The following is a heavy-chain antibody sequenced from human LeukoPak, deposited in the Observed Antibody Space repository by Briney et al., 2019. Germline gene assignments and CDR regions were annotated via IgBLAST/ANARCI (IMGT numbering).Heavy chain of an antibody. V-gene: IGHV3-21*01. J-gene: IGHJ4*02. Sequence: PGGSLRLSCAASGFTFSNYAMNWVRQAPGKGLEWVSSISGSSTYIYYADSVEGRFTISRDNAKNSLYLQINSLRAEDTAIYYCARRGYYDSSGYDYWGQGTLVTVSS. CDR2: ISGSSTYI. CDR1: GFTFSNYA. CDR3: ARRGYYDSSGYDY. D-gene: IGHD3-22*01.